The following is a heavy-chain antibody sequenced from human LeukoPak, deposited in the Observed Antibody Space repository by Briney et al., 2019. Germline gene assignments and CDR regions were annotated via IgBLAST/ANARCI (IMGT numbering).Heavy chain of an antibody. CDR3: ARSGAAWGGYPPHASDI. D-gene: IGHD3-3*01. Sequence: GASVKVSCKASGYTFTSYYMHWVRQAPGQGLEWMGMINPSGGSTSYAQKFQGRVTMTRDTSTSTVYMELSSLRSEDTAVYYCARSGAAWGGYPPHASDIWGQGTMVTVSS. V-gene: IGHV1-46*01. CDR2: INPSGGST. J-gene: IGHJ3*02. CDR1: GYTFTSYY.